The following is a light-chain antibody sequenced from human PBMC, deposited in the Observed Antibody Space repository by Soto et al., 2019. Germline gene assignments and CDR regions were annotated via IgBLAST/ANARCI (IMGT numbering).Light chain of an antibody. Sequence: QSALTQPASVSGSPGQSITISCTGTSGDIGGYNYVSWYQQHPGKAPKLMIYDVSDRPSGVSNRFSGSKSGNTASLTFSGLRAEDEADYYCSSYTTSNTLLFGGGTKLTVL. V-gene: IGLV2-14*01. CDR3: SSYTTSNTLL. CDR2: DVS. CDR1: SGDIGGYNY. J-gene: IGLJ2*01.